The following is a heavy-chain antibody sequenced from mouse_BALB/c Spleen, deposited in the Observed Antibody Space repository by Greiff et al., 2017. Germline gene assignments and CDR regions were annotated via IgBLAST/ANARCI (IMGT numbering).Heavy chain of an antibody. V-gene: IGHV3-6*02. J-gene: IGHJ3*01. CDR3: ARDGDGNYAGFAY. Sequence: EVKVEESGPGLVKPSQSLSLTCSVTGYSITSGYYWNWIRQFPGNKLEWMGYISYDGSNNYNPSLKNRISITRDTSKNQFFLKLNSVTTEDTATYYCARDGDGNYAGFAYWGQGTLVTVSA. CDR1: GYSITSGYY. D-gene: IGHD2-1*01. CDR2: ISYDGSN.